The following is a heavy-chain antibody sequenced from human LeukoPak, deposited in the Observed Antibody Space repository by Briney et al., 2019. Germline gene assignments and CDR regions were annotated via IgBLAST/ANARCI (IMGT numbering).Heavy chain of an antibody. J-gene: IGHJ4*02. CDR1: GFTFGNYW. CDR2: MKPDGSEK. D-gene: IGHD5-24*01. Sequence: GGSLRLSCAASGFTFGNYWMNWVRQAPGKGLECVANMKPDGSEKNYVASVKGRFTISRDNAENSLYLQMNSLRADDTAVYYCAREDGACHDWGQGTLVTVSS. CDR3: AREDGACHD. V-gene: IGHV3-7*05.